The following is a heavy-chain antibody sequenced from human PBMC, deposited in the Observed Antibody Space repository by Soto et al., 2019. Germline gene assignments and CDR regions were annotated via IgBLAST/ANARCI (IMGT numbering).Heavy chain of an antibody. CDR2: ISYDGHIQ. J-gene: IGHJ3*01. CDR1: GFVFSNYD. Sequence: QMPLVESGGGVVQPGRSLRLSCSASGFVFSNYDMHWVRQAPGKGLEWVAAISYDGHIQHYGGSVKGRFPISRDSSKNTLFLEMRSLRAADTAVYYRAKEFSGGMGEAFDVWGQATMVTFSS. V-gene: IGHV3-30*18. D-gene: IGHD2-8*02. CDR3: AKEFSGGMGEAFDV.